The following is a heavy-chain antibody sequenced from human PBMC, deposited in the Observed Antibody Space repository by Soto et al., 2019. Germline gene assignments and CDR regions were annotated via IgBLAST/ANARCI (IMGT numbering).Heavy chain of an antibody. Sequence: ASVKVSCKASGYTFPGYYMHWLRQAPGQGLEWMGWINPNSGGTNYAQKFQGWVTMTRDTSISTAYMELSRLRSDDTAVYYCATSIAAAAAYFDYWGQGTLVTVSS. CDR3: ATSIAAAAAYFDY. J-gene: IGHJ4*02. V-gene: IGHV1-2*04. CDR1: GYTFPGYY. CDR2: INPNSGGT. D-gene: IGHD6-13*01.